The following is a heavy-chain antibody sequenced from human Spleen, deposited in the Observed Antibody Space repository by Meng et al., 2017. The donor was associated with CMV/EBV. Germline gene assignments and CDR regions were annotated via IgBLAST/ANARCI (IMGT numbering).Heavy chain of an antibody. V-gene: IGHV3-21*04. Sequence: GESLKISCAASGFAFSSYALHWVRRAPGKGLEWVSSISSSSSYIYYADSVKGRFTISRDNAKNSLYLQMNSLRAEDTALYYCARGFSFGYWGQGTLVTVS. CDR1: GFAFSSYA. J-gene: IGHJ4*02. CDR3: ARGFSFGY. CDR2: ISSSSSYI.